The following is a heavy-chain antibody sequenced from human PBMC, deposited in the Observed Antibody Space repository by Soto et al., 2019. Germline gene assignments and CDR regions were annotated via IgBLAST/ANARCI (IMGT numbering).Heavy chain of an antibody. J-gene: IGHJ4*02. CDR2: IDPSDSYT. Sequence: HGESLKISCKGSGYSFTSYWISWVRQMPGKGLEWMGRIDPSDSYTNYSPSFQGHVTISADKSISTAYLQWSSLKASDTAMYYCASHLSSGNDYWGQGTLVTVSS. D-gene: IGHD6-19*01. CDR1: GYSFTSYW. CDR3: ASHLSSGNDY. V-gene: IGHV5-10-1*01.